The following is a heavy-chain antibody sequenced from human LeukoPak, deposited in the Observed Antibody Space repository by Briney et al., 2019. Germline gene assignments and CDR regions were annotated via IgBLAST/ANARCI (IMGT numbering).Heavy chain of an antibody. J-gene: IGHJ3*02. CDR1: GGSISSYY. V-gene: IGHV4-59*08. CDR2: IYYSGST. CDR3: ARRRNAFDI. Sequence: SETLSLTCTVSGGSISSYYWSWIRQPPGKGLEWIGYIYYSGSTNYNPSLKSRVTISVDTSKNQFSLRLSSVTAADTAVYYCARRRNAFDIWGQGTMVTVSS.